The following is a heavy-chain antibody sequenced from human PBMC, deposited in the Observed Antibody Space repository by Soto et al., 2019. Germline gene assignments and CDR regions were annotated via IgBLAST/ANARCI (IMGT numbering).Heavy chain of an antibody. CDR2: ISAYNGHT. Sequence: SVEASVKGSRYTFTSYFIREVRQPPGQGRSGMGGISAYNGHTNYAQKLQGRVTMTTDTSTSTACMELRSLRSDDTAVYYCARDGRSGSYQGYYYYYGLDVWGQGTTVTVSS. V-gene: IGHV1-18*04. CDR1: RYTFTSYF. CDR3: ARDGRSGSYQGYYYYYGLDV. J-gene: IGHJ6*02. D-gene: IGHD1-26*01.